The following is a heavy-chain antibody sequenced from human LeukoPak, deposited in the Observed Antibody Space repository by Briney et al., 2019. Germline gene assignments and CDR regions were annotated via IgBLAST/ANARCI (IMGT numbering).Heavy chain of an antibody. CDR1: GGSISGYY. CDR3: ARGVPHLDV. Sequence: SEALSLTCTVSGGSISGYYWSWIRQPPGKGLEWMGFIYDSGSTNYNPSLKSRLTISVDTSKNQFSLKLNSVTAADTAVYYCARGVPHLDVWGQGTTVTVSS. V-gene: IGHV4-59*01. CDR2: IYDSGST. D-gene: IGHD3-10*01. J-gene: IGHJ6*02.